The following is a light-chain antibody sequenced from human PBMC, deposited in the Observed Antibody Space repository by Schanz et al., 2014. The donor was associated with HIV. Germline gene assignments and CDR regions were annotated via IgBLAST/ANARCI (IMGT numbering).Light chain of an antibody. Sequence: QSVLTQPPSTSGTPGQRVTMSCSGSNSNFRSNTVNWYQQLPGTAPKLLIYSNNQRPSGVPGRLSGSKSGTSASLAISGLQSEDEADYYCSSFAGSNIPWVFGGGTKLTVL. CDR3: SSFAGSNIPWV. V-gene: IGLV1-44*01. J-gene: IGLJ3*02. CDR1: NSNFRSNT. CDR2: SNN.